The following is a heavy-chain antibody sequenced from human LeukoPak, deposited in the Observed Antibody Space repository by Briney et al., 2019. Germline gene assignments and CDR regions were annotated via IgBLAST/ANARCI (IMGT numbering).Heavy chain of an antibody. CDR1: GFTFSSYG. V-gene: IGHV3-30*12. D-gene: IGHD1-26*01. CDR3: ANSGLNRFDY. CDR2: ISYDGSYK. Sequence: GGSLRLSCAASGFTFSSYGMHWVRQAPGKGLEWVAIISYDGSYKYYADSVKGRFTISRDNSKNTLYLQMNSLRAEDTAVYYCANSGLNRFDYWGQGTLVTVSS. J-gene: IGHJ4*02.